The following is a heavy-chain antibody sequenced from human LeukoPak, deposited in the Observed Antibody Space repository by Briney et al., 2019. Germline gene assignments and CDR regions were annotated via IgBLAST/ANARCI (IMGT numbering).Heavy chain of an antibody. Sequence: GGSLRLSCAASGFTFSSYWKNWVRQAPGKGLEWVANIKQDGSEKYYVDSVRGRFTISRDNAKNSLYLQMNSLRVEDTAVYYCARGGSSWGQGTLVTVSS. CDR2: IKQDGSEK. J-gene: IGHJ5*02. CDR1: GFTFSSYW. D-gene: IGHD6-19*01. CDR3: ARGGSS. V-gene: IGHV3-7*01.